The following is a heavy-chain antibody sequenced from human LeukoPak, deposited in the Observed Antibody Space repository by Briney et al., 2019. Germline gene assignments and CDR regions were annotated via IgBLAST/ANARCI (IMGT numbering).Heavy chain of an antibody. CDR2: VSWNSDNI. CDR1: GFTFDDYA. V-gene: IGHV3-9*01. J-gene: IGHJ4*02. Sequence: GRSLRLSCAASGFTFDDYAMHWVRQVPGKGLEWVSGVSWNSDNIGYADSVKGRFTISRDNAKNSLYLQMNSLTAEDTALYYCAKYPGFYDAYDYWGQGTLVTVSS. CDR3: AKYPGFYDAYDY. D-gene: IGHD3-9*01.